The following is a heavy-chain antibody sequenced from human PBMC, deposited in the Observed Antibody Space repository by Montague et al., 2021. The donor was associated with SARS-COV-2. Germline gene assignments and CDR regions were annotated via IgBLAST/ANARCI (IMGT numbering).Heavy chain of an antibody. V-gene: IGHV5-10-1*01. Sequence: QSVAEMKTPGESLRISCQASGYTFINSWIIWVRQMPGKGLEWMGRIDPSDSYATYSPSFQGHVTISADKSINTAYLQWRSLKTSDTAIYYCAREDLSWFDPWGQGTLVTVSS. J-gene: IGHJ5*02. CDR2: IDPSDSYA. CDR1: GYTFINSW. CDR3: AREDLSWFDP.